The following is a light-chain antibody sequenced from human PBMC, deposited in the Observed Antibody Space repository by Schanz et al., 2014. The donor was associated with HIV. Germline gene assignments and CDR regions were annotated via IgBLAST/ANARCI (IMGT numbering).Light chain of an antibody. J-gene: IGLJ2*01. Sequence: QSALTQPASVSGSPGQSITVSCTGTSSDVGSYIYVSWYQQHPGKAPKLMIYDVSNRPSGVSNRFSGSKSGNTASLTISGLQAEDEADYYCISYTRDTVLFGGGTKLTVL. CDR3: ISYTRDTVL. CDR2: DVS. V-gene: IGLV2-14*03. CDR1: SSDVGSYIY.